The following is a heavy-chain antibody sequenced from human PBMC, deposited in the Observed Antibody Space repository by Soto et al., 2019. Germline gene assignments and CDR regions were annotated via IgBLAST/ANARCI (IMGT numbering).Heavy chain of an antibody. Sequence: SETLSLTCTVSGGSISSGGCYWSWIRQHPGKGLEWIGYIYYSGSTYYNPSLKSRVTISVDTSKNQFSLKLSSVTAADTAVYYGVVLLHLPAATPIPFHYWGQGTPLPVSS. V-gene: IGHV4-31*03. D-gene: IGHD2-2*01. CDR2: IYYSGST. J-gene: IGHJ4*02. CDR1: GGSISSGGCY. CDR3: VVLLHLPAATPIPFHY.